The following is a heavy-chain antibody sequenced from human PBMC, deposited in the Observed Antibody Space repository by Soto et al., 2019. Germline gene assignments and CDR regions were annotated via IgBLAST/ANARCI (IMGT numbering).Heavy chain of an antibody. D-gene: IGHD3-3*01. Sequence: EVQLVESGGGLVKPGGSLRLSCAASGFTFSTYSMNWVRQAPGKGLEWGSSITGSGTYTYYADSVKGRFTISRDKAKNSLSLQMNGLRAEDTAVYYCATEPNSDFWSGYSGSGSFDPWAKGPLVTVSP. CDR3: ATEPNSDFWSGYSGSGSFDP. V-gene: IGHV3-21*01. J-gene: IGHJ5*02. CDR1: GFTFSTYS. CDR2: ITGSGTYT.